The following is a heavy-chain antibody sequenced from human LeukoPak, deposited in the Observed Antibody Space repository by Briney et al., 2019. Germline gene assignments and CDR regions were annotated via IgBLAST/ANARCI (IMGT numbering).Heavy chain of an antibody. CDR1: GGSVSSSNYY. J-gene: IGHJ4*02. CDR3: ARRHYSDATDVGGFDY. CDR2: VYYRGST. D-gene: IGHD3-22*01. Sequence: SETLSLTCTVSGGSVSSSNYYWGWIRQPPGKGLEWIGIVYYRGSTYYNPSLQSRVTISVDTSKNHFSLNLNSVTAADTAIYYCARRHYSDATDVGGFDYWGQGTLVTVSS. V-gene: IGHV4-39*02.